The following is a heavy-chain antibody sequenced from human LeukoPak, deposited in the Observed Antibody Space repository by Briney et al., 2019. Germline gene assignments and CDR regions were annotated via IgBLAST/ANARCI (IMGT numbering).Heavy chain of an antibody. J-gene: IGHJ5*02. CDR3: ARSVVVSGFGFDP. V-gene: IGHV4-59*01. CDR1: GGSISSYY. Sequence: PSETLSFTCTVSGGSISSYYWSWIRQPPGKGLEWIGYIYYSGSTNYNPSLKSRVTISVDTSKNQFSLKLSSVTAADTAVYYCARSVVVSGFGFDPWGQGTLVTVSS. D-gene: IGHD3-9*01. CDR2: IYYSGST.